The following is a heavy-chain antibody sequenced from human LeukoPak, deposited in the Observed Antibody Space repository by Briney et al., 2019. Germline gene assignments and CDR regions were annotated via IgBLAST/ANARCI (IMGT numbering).Heavy chain of an antibody. CDR1: GYTFTDYY. CDR3: ARDRSRGYSYGLESLY. Sequence: ASVKVSCKTSGYTFTDYYIHWARQAPGQGLEWMGWINPESGGTSYAQHFQGGVTMTRDTSISTAYMDLSRLKSDDTAVYYCARDRSRGYSYGLESLYWGQGTLVTVSS. V-gene: IGHV1-2*02. D-gene: IGHD5-18*01. CDR2: INPESGGT. J-gene: IGHJ4*02.